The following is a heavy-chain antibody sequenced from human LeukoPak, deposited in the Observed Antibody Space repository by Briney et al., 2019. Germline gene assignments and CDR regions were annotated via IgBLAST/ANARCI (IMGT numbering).Heavy chain of an antibody. J-gene: IGHJ3*02. CDR1: GLTVSSSY. CDR3: ARNILLPFDI. Sequence: GGSLRLSCAASGLTVSSSYMSWVRQAPGKGLEWVSFIYNDGSTYYADSLKGRFTISRDNSKNTLYLQVNSLRAEDTAMYYCARNILLPFDIWGQGTMVTVSS. CDR2: IYNDGST. D-gene: IGHD2/OR15-2a*01. V-gene: IGHV3-53*01.